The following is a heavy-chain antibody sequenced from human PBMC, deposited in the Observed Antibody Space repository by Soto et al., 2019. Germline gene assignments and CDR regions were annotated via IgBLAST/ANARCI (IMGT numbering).Heavy chain of an antibody. CDR3: AKPYCSTTSCYSAGYYYGVDV. J-gene: IGHJ6*02. CDR1: GFTFSSYA. D-gene: IGHD2-2*01. V-gene: IGHV3-23*01. Sequence: GGSLRLSCAASGFTFSSYAMSWVRQAPGKGLEWVSTISGGSTYYADSVKGRFTISRDNSKNTLYLQMNTLRAEDTAVYYCAKPYCSTTSCYSAGYYYGVDVWGQGTTVTVSS. CDR2: ISGGST.